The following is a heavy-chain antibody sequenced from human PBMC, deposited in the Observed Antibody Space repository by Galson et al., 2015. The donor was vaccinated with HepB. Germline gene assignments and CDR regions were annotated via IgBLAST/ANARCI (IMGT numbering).Heavy chain of an antibody. Sequence: SLRLSCAASGFTFDDYAIHWVRQAPGKGLEWVSGINWNSGKIDYADSVKGRFTISRDNAMKSLFLQMNSLRAEDTALYYCAKDLGARGQHLTPDCWGQGTLVTVSS. CDR2: INWNSGKI. J-gene: IGHJ4*02. CDR1: GFTFDDYA. D-gene: IGHD6-13*01. V-gene: IGHV3-9*01. CDR3: AKDLGARGQHLTPDC.